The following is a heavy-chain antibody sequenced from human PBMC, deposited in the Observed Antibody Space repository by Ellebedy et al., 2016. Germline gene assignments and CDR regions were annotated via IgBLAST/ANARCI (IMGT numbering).Heavy chain of an antibody. CDR3: ARPDSEDNYMDV. CDR1: GFIFSSYT. V-gene: IGHV3-33*07. J-gene: IGHJ6*03. Sequence: GGSLRLXXAASGFIFSSYTMFWVRQAPGKGLEWVAVIWNDGSNEDYAASVKGRFTISRDDSKNTLYLQMNSLRGEDTAVYYCARPDSEDNYMDVWGKGTAVTVSS. CDR2: IWNDGSNE.